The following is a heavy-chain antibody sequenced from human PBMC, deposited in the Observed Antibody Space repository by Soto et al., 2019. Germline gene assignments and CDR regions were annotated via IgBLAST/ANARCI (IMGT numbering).Heavy chain of an antibody. V-gene: IGHV4-34*01. J-gene: IGHJ4*02. Sequence: QVQLQQWGAGLLKPSETLSLTCAVYGGSFSGYYWSWIRQPPGKGLEWIGEINHSGSTNYNPSLKSRVTISVDTSKNQFSLMLSSVTAADTAVYYCARKRGYSYGYLTDWGQGTLVTVSS. CDR3: ARKRGYSYGYLTD. D-gene: IGHD5-18*01. CDR2: INHSGST. CDR1: GGSFSGYY.